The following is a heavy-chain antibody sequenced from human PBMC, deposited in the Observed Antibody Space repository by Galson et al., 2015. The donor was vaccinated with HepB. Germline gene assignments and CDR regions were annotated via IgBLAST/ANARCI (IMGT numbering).Heavy chain of an antibody. J-gene: IGHJ4*02. D-gene: IGHD5-12*01. CDR1: GFTFSNAW. Sequence: SLRLSCAASGFTFSNAWMNWVRQAPGTGLEWVGRILSKADGGTTIYAAPVKGRFTISRDDLKNTLYLQMNSLKTEDTAVYYCTSESLGYSGYAPDYWGQGALVTVSS. V-gene: IGHV3-15*07. CDR2: ILSKADGGTT. CDR3: TSESLGYSGYAPDY.